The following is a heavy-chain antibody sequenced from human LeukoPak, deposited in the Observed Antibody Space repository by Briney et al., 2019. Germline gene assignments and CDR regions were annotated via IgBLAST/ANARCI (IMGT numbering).Heavy chain of an antibody. J-gene: IGHJ4*02. CDR3: ARLVGNIAAAGNFDY. V-gene: IGHV4-39*01. Sequence: GSLRLSCAASGFTFSSYAMSWVRQPPGKGLEWIGIIYSSGNSYYYPSLQSRVTISVDTSKNQFSLKLTSVTAADTAVYYCARLVGNIAAAGNFDYWGQGTLVTVSS. CDR2: IYSSGNS. D-gene: IGHD6-13*01. CDR1: GFTFSSYA.